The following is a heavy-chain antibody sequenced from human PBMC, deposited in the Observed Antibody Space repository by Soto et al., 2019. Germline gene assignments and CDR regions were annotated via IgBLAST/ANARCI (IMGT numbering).Heavy chain of an antibody. CDR3: ASVPAPEGFGGSYFDF. V-gene: IGHV1-69*13. CDR1: GGTLSYFA. J-gene: IGHJ4*02. Sequence: SVKVSCKAFGGTLSYFAISWVRQAPGQGLEWMAGILPIFGTADYAQKFQDRLTITADASTNTAYMELRSLRSDDTAVYYCASVPAPEGFGGSYFDFWGPGTLVTVSS. D-gene: IGHD3-16*01. CDR2: ILPIFGTA.